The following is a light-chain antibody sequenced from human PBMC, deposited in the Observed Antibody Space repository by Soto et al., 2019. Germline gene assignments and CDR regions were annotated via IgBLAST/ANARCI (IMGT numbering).Light chain of an antibody. CDR3: SSYTSSSPYVV. V-gene: IGLV2-14*01. Sequence: QSVLTQPASVSGSPGQSITISCTGTSSDVGGYNYVSWYQQHPGKAPKLMIYDVSNRPSGVSNRFSGSKSGNTASLTISGLQAEDEAEYYCSSYTSSSPYVVFGGWTKVTVL. CDR1: SSDVGGYNY. CDR2: DVS. J-gene: IGLJ2*01.